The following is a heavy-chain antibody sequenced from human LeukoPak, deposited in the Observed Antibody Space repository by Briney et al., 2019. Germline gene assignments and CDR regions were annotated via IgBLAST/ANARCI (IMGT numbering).Heavy chain of an antibody. D-gene: IGHD1-26*01. Sequence: ASVKVSCKASGYAFTSYYIHWVRQAPGQGLEWMGIINPSGGSTNYAQDFQGRVTMTRDTSTSTVYMELSSLRSEDTAVYYCARRELAGSTAYFDYWGQGTLVTVSS. J-gene: IGHJ4*02. CDR1: GYAFTSYY. CDR3: ARRELAGSTAYFDY. V-gene: IGHV1-46*01. CDR2: INPSGGST.